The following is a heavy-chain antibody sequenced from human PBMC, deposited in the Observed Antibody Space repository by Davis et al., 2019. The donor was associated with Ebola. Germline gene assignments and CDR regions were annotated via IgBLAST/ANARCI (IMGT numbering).Heavy chain of an antibody. CDR3: AKVHYGDYYFDY. J-gene: IGHJ4*02. V-gene: IGHV3-74*01. CDR2: INSDGSST. Sequence: GESLKISCAASGFTFSSYWMHWVRQAPGKGLVWVSRINSDGSSTSYADSVKGRFTISRDNSKNTLYLQMNSLRAEDTAVYYCAKVHYGDYYFDYWGQGTLVTVSS. D-gene: IGHD4-17*01. CDR1: GFTFSSYW.